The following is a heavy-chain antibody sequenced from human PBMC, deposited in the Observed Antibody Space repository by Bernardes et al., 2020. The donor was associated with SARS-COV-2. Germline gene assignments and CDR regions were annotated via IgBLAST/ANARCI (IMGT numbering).Heavy chain of an antibody. CDR3: ARETPDSSSSYFDY. CDR1: GFTFSTFA. D-gene: IGHD6-6*01. V-gene: IGHV3-30*03. CDR2: ISYDGNTL. J-gene: IGHJ4*02. Sequence: GGSLRLSRAASGFTFSTFAMHWVRQAPGKGLEWVAIISYDGNTLYGDSVKGRVTISRDNSKDTLYLQMNSLRPADTAVYYCARETPDSSSSYFDYWGQGTLVTVSS.